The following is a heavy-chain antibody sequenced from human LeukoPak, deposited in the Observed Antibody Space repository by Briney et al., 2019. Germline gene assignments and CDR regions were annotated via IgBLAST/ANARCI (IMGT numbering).Heavy chain of an antibody. V-gene: IGHV4-59*12. J-gene: IGHJ6*02. CDR2: IYYSGST. Sequence: SETLSLTCTVSGGSISSYYWSWIRQPPGKGLEWIGYIYYSGSTNYNPSLKSRVTISVDTSKNQFSLKLSSVTAADTAVYYCASHGPILYGMDVWGQGTTVTVSS. CDR3: ASHGPILYGMDV. CDR1: GGSISSYY. D-gene: IGHD4/OR15-4a*01.